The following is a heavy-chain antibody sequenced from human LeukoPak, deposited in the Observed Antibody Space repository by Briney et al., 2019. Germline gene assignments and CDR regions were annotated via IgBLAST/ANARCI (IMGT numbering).Heavy chain of an antibody. D-gene: IGHD3-10*01. J-gene: IGHJ4*02. CDR1: GGSFSGYY. Sequence: SPSETLSLTCAVYGGSFSGYYWSWIRQPPGKGLEWIGEINHSGSTNYNPSLKSRVTISVDTSKNQFSLKLSSVTAADTAVYYCARGQYYGSGSYYRNWRQGTLVTVSS. CDR2: INHSGST. CDR3: ARGQYYGSGSYYRN. V-gene: IGHV4-34*01.